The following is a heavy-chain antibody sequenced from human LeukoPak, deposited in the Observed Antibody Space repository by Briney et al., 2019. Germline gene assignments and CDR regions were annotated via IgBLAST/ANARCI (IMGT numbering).Heavy chain of an antibody. CDR2: IIPMFGTA. CDR1: GYTFTSYA. CDR3: ASSKYCSSTSCSLDY. V-gene: IGHV1-69*13. J-gene: IGHJ4*02. D-gene: IGHD2-2*01. Sequence: ASVKVSCKASGYTFTSYAISWVRQAPGQGLEWMGGIIPMFGTANYAQKFQGRVTITADESTNTAHMELSSLRSEDTAVYYCASSKYCSSTSCSLDYWGQGTLVTVSS.